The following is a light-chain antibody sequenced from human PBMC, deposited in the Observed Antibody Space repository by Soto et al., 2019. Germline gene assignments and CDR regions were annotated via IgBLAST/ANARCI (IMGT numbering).Light chain of an antibody. CDR1: SSNIGAGYD. CDR3: QSYDSSLSGPVV. CDR2: GNS. V-gene: IGLV1-40*01. Sequence: QSVLTQPPSVSGAPGQRVTISCTGSSSNIGAGYDVHWYQQRPGTAPKLLIYGNSNRPSGVPDRFSGSKSGTSASLAITGLQAEDEADYYCQSYDSSLSGPVVFGGGTQLTV. J-gene: IGLJ2*01.